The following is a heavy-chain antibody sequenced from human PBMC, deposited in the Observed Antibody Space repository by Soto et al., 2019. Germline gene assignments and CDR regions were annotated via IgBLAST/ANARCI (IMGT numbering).Heavy chain of an antibody. CDR2: IYYSGST. CDR1: GGSISSYY. V-gene: IGHV4-59*01. D-gene: IGHD3-3*01. Sequence: SETLSLTCTVSGGSISSYYWSWIRQPPGKGLEWIGYIYYSGSTNYNPSLKGRVTISVDTSKNQFSLKLSSVTAADTAVYYCTTWRGYYFAYSGRGTRVTVSS. J-gene: IGHJ4*02. CDR3: TTWRGYYFAY.